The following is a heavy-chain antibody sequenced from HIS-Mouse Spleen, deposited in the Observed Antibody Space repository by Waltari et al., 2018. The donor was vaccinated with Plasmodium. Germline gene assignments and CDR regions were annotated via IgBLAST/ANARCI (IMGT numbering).Heavy chain of an antibody. D-gene: IGHD1-26*01. CDR1: GGSISSGGSY. Sequence: QVQLQESGPGLVKPSQTLSLTCTVPGGSISSGGSYWSWIRQHPGKGLEWIGYIYYSGSTYYNPSLKSRVTISVDTSKNQFSLKLSSVTAADTAVYYCASSCTGIVGAYFDYWGQGTLVTVSS. CDR2: IYYSGST. J-gene: IGHJ4*02. CDR3: ASSCTGIVGAYFDY. V-gene: IGHV4-31*03.